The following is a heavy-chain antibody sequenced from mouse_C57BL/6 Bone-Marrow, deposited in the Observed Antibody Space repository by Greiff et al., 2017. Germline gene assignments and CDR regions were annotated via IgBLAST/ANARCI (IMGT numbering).Heavy chain of an antibody. D-gene: IGHD2-3*01. CDR1: GYSFTGYY. CDR3: ARSMMVTTTNWVNFDY. V-gene: IGHV1-42*01. CDR2: INPSTGGT. J-gene: IGHJ2*01. Sequence: LQSGPELVKPGASVKISCKASGYSFTGYYMNWVKQSPEKSLEWIGEINPSTGGTTYNQKFKAKATLTVDKSSSTAYMQLKSLTSEDSAVYYCARSMMVTTTNWVNFDYWGQGTTLTVSS.